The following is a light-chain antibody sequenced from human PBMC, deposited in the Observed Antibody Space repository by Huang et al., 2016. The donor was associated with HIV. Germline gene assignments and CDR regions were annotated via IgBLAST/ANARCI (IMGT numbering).Light chain of an antibody. CDR3: QEYYSAPYT. V-gene: IGKV1-27*01. J-gene: IGKJ2*01. CDR2: GAS. CDR1: QGISNY. Sequence: DIQMTQSPSSLSTSIGDRVTITCRASQGISNYLAWYQQNPGKVPKLLIYGASTLQSRVPSRFSGSGSGTDFTLTIGSLQPEDVATYYCQEYYSAPYTFGQGTKLEIK.